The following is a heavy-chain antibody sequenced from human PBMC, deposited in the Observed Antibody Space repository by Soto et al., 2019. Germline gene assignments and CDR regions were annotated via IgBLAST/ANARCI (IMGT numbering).Heavy chain of an antibody. V-gene: IGHV3-49*04. J-gene: IGHJ4*02. CDR1: GFNFANYA. CDR3: TRYYYESSGYYVY. Sequence: SMRLSCTVSGFNFANYALTWVRQAPGKGLEWVGFIRGETNGGTADYAASLKGRITISRDDSKSIAYLEINSLQTEDTAVYYCTRYYYESSGYYVYWGQGTLVTVSS. D-gene: IGHD3-22*01. CDR2: IRGETNGGTA.